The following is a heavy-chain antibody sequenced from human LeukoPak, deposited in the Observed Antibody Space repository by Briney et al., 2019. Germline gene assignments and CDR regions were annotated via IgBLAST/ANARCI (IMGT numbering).Heavy chain of an antibody. D-gene: IGHD6-6*01. CDR1: GGSISSSNYY. CDR2: MYYSGST. CDR3: ARGGGIAARPGLGY. J-gene: IGHJ4*02. V-gene: IGHV4-39*07. Sequence: SETLSLTCTVSGGSISSSNYYWGWIRQPPGKGLEWIGSMYYSGSTYYNPSLKSRVTISVDTSKNQFSLKLSSVTAADTAVYYCARGGGIAARPGLGYWGQGTLVTVSS.